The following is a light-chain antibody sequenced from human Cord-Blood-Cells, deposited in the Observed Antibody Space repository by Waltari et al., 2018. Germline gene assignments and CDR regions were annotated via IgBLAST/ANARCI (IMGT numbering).Light chain of an antibody. CDR1: QSVSSY. CDR3: QQRSNWLT. Sequence: EIVLTQSPATLSLSPGERATISCRASQSVSSYLAWYQQKPGQAPRLLIYDASNRATGIPARFSGSGPGTDFTLTISSLEPEDFAVYYCQQRSNWLTFGGGTKVEIK. J-gene: IGKJ4*01. V-gene: IGKV3-11*01. CDR2: DAS.